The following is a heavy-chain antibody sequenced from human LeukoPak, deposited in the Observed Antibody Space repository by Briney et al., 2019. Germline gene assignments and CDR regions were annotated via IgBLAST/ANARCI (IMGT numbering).Heavy chain of an antibody. CDR3: AKDVASPDSSGWLHDAFDI. CDR1: GFTFSSYA. V-gene: IGHV3-23*01. CDR2: ISGGGGST. J-gene: IGHJ3*02. D-gene: IGHD6-19*01. Sequence: GGSLRLSCAASGFTFSSYAMSWVRQAPGKGLEWVSAISGGGGSTYYADSVKGRFTISRDNSKNTLYLQMNSLRAEDTAVYYCAKDVASPDSSGWLHDAFDIWGQGTMVTVSS.